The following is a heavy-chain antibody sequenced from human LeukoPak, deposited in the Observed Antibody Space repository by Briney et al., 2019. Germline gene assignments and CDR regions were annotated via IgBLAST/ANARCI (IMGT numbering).Heavy chain of an antibody. CDR2: INPYNGNT. J-gene: IGHJ4*02. CDR3: ARSHSSSLRAPFGY. Sequence: ASLKLSCQASGYTFSNYGIIWVRQASGKGLEWMGWINPYNGNTNFGQKVQGRVTMTTDTTTRTVYMELSNLRYDDTAVYYCARSHSSSLRAPFGYWGQGTLVTVSS. V-gene: IGHV1-18*04. CDR1: GYTFSNYG. D-gene: IGHD6-6*01.